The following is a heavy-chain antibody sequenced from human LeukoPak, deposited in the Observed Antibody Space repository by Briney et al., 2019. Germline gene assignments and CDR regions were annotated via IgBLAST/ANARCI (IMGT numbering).Heavy chain of an antibody. CDR2: INSDGINT. CDR3: ARSGGNPRYYYYYYMDV. V-gene: IGHV3-74*01. Sequence: GGSLRLSCAASGFTFSNYWMHWVRQAPGKGLVWVSRINSDGINTSYADSVKGRFTISRDNAKNTLNLQMNSLRAEDTAVYYCARSGGNPRYYYYYYMDVWGKGTTVTVSS. J-gene: IGHJ6*03. CDR1: GFTFSNYW. D-gene: IGHD4-23*01.